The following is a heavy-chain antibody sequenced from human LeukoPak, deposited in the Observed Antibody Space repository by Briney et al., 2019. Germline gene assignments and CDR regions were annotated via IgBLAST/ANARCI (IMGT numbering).Heavy chain of an antibody. V-gene: IGHV3-48*02. CDR1: GFSFTDYP. CDR2: IRTTAEGAKYA. D-gene: IGHD1-1*01. CDR3: ATDQRHAFDY. J-gene: IGHJ4*02. Sequence: GGSLRLSCATSGFSFTDYPMNWVRQAPGKGLEWISNIRTTAEGAKYAYYADSVKGRVTISRDDGKNTLYLHMNSLRDDDTAVYYCATDQRHAFDYWGQGILVTVSS.